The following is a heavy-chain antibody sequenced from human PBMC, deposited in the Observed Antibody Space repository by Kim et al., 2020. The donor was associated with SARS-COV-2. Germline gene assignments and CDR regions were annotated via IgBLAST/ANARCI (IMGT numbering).Heavy chain of an antibody. V-gene: IGHV3-21*01. J-gene: IGHJ6*02. CDR3: ARAPSYYDFWSGLSLREAYYYYYGMDV. CDR1: GFTFSSYS. Sequence: GGSLRLSCAASGFTFSSYSMNWVRQAPGKGLEWVSSISSSSSYIYYADSVKGRFTISRDNAKNSLYLQMNSLRAEDTAVYYCARAPSYYDFWSGLSLREAYYYYYGMDVWGQGTTVTVSS. D-gene: IGHD3-3*01. CDR2: ISSSSSYI.